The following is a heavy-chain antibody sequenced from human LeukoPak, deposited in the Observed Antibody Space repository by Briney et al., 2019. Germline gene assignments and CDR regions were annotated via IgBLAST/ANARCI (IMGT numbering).Heavy chain of an antibody. CDR3: TTAAAVSRVSGSYLYYYYYMDV. V-gene: IGHV3-15*01. J-gene: IGHJ6*03. D-gene: IGHD1-26*01. CDR1: GFTFSNAW. Sequence: GGSLRLSCAASGFTFSNAWMSWVRQAPGKGLEWVGRIKSKTDGGTTDYAAPVKGRFTISRDDSKNTLYLQMNSLKTEDTAVYYCTTAAAVSRVSGSYLYYYYYMDVWGKGTTVTVSS. CDR2: IKSKTDGGTT.